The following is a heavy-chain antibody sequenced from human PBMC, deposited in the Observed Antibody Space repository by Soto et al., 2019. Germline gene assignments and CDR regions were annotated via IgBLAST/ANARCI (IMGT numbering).Heavy chain of an antibody. D-gene: IGHD3-10*01. J-gene: IGHJ6*04. CDR1: GFTFSSYA. Sequence: GGSLRLSCAASGFTFSSYAMHWVRQAPGKGLEWVALISYDGNNKYYADSVKGRFTISRDNSKNTLYLQMNSLRVEDTAVYYCARVKSVYYGSGSYMGMDVWGKGTTVTVSS. CDR2: ISYDGNNK. CDR3: ARVKSVYYGSGSYMGMDV. V-gene: IGHV3-30*14.